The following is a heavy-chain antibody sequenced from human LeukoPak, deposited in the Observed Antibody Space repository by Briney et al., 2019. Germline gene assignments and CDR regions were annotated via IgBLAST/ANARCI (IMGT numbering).Heavy chain of an antibody. D-gene: IGHD6-13*01. J-gene: IGHJ4*02. CDR3: ARVKEGSSWYFDY. Sequence: ASVKVSCKASGYTFTGYYMHWVRQAPGQGPEWMGWINPNSGGTNYAQKFQGRVTMTRDTSISTAYMELSRLRSDDTAVYYCARVKEGSSWYFDYWGQGTLATVSS. V-gene: IGHV1-2*02. CDR2: INPNSGGT. CDR1: GYTFTGYY.